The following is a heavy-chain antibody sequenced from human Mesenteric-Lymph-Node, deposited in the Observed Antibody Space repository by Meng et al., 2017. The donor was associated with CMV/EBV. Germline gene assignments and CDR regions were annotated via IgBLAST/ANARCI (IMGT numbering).Heavy chain of an antibody. D-gene: IGHD6-19*01. Sequence: GESLKISCAACGFTFIRHDMRWVRQAPGKGLQWVSGIGTVGDTYYPGSVKGQFTISRENARSSFYVQMNSLRAGDTAVYYCARESHSSARNNWFFDLWGRGTLVTVSS. CDR3: ARESHSSARNNWFFDL. V-gene: IGHV3-13*03. CDR2: IGTVGDT. CDR1: GFTFIRHD. J-gene: IGHJ2*01.